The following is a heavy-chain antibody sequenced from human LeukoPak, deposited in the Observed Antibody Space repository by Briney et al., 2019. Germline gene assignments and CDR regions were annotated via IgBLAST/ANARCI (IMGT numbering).Heavy chain of an antibody. J-gene: IGHJ4*02. Sequence: ASVKVSCKASGGTFISYAISWVRQAPGQGLEWMGGIIPIFGTANYAQKFQGRVTITADESTSTAYMELSSLRSEDTAVYYCAVETVVVALDYWGQGTLVTVSS. V-gene: IGHV1-69*13. CDR3: AVETVVVALDY. CDR2: IIPIFGTA. CDR1: GGTFISYA. D-gene: IGHD2-15*01.